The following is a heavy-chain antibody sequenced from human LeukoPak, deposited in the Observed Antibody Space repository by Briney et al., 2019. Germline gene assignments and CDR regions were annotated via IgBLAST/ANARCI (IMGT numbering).Heavy chain of an antibody. V-gene: IGHV4-39*01. CDR3: ARRVYGGKMHRWFDP. CDR1: GGSISSSSYY. Sequence: KPSETLSLTCTVSGGSISSSSYYWGWIRQPPGKGLEWIGSIYYSGSTYYNPSLKSRVTISVDTSKNQFSLKLSSVTAADTAVYYCARRVYGGKMHRWFDPWVQGTLVTVSS. CDR2: IYYSGST. D-gene: IGHD4-23*01. J-gene: IGHJ5*02.